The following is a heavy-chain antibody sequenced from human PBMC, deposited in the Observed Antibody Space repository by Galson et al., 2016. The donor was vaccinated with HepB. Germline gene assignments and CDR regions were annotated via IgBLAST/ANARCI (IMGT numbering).Heavy chain of an antibody. Sequence: SLRLSCAASGFIFSSYSMNWVRQAPGKGLEWVSCITSSNSYIDYADSVKGRFTISRDNAENSLFLQMNSLSAEDTAVYYCARMGGLKLIDYWGQGTLVTVSS. J-gene: IGHJ4*02. CDR2: ITSSNSYI. D-gene: IGHD3-16*01. CDR1: GFIFSSYS. V-gene: IGHV3-21*01. CDR3: ARMGGLKLIDY.